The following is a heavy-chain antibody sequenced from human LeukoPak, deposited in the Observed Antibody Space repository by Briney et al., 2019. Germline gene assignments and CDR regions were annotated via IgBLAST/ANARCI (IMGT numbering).Heavy chain of an antibody. CDR3: ARVPDITARPCDT. V-gene: IGHV4-34*01. D-gene: IGHD1-1*01. CDR2: ISHTGLT. J-gene: IGHJ5*02. CDR1: GGSFSGYY. Sequence: SETLSLTCAVYGGSFSGYYWTLIRQTPGKGLEWIGEISHTGLTGSNPSLKSRVTIFVDSSKKQFSLRMTSVTAADTGAYYCARVPDITARPCDTWGPGTLVTVSS.